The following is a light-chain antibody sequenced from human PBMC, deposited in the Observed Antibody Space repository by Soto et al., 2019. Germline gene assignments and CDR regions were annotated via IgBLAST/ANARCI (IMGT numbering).Light chain of an antibody. J-gene: IGKJ5*01. CDR1: QSVSSY. V-gene: IGKV3-11*01. CDR2: DAS. Sequence: ELVLTQSPGTLSLSPGERSTLSFMASQSVSSYLAWYQQKPGQAPRLLIYDASNRATGIPARFSGSGSGTDFTLTISSLEPEDFAVYYCQQRSNWPPITFGQGTRLEIK. CDR3: QQRSNWPPIT.